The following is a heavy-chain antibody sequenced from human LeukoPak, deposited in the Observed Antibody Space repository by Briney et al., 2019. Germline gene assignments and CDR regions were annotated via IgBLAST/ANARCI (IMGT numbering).Heavy chain of an antibody. CDR1: GGPSSSYY. V-gene: IGHV4-59*01. Sequence: PSETLSLTCTVSGGPSSSYYWSWIRQPPGKGLEWIGYIYNSRTTNYNPYLKSRVTISVDRSKNQFSLKLSSVTAADTAVYYCARVVIFEWSAMDRDFYYMDVWDKGTTVTVSS. D-gene: IGHD3-3*01. CDR3: ARVVIFEWSAMDRDFYYMDV. J-gene: IGHJ6*03. CDR2: IYNSRTT.